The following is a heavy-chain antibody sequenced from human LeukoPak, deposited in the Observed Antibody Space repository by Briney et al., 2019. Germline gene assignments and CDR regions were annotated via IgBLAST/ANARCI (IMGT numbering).Heavy chain of an antibody. D-gene: IGHD4/OR15-4a*01. Sequence: GGSLRLSCAASGFTFSTYSMNWVRQAPGKGLEWLSYITSTSGIIYYADSVKGRFTISRDNAKNSLYLQMNSLRDEDTAVYYCARVRGGNYQPLNFDYWGQGTLVTVSS. V-gene: IGHV3-48*02. CDR3: ARVRGGNYQPLNFDY. J-gene: IGHJ4*02. CDR1: GFTFSTYS. CDR2: ITSTSGII.